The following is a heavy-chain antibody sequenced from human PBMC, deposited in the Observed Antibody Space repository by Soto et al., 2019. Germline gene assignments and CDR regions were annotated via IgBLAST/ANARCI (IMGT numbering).Heavy chain of an antibody. V-gene: IGHV3-21*01. D-gene: IGHD2-2*03. J-gene: IGHJ6*02. CDR2: ISSSSSYI. Sequence: EVQLVESGGGLVKPGGSLRLSCAASGFTFSSYSMNWVRQAPGKGLEWVSSISSSSSYIYYADSVKGRFTISRDNAKNSLYLQMNSLRAEDTAVYYCARDIGYCSSTSCFGYGMDVWGQGTTVTVS. CDR1: GFTFSSYS. CDR3: ARDIGYCSSTSCFGYGMDV.